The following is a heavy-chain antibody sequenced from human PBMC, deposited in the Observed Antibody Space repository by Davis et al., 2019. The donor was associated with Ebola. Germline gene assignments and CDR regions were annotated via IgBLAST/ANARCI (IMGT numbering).Heavy chain of an antibody. J-gene: IGHJ4*02. CDR1: GGSITSYY. Sequence: SETLSLTCTVSGGSITSYYWSWIRQSPGKGLEWIGYVDYTGSINYNPSLKSRVSISVDTSKNHFSLRLTSVTAADTAVYYCARGVGGDSGYWGQGTLVTVSS. CDR2: VDYTGSI. V-gene: IGHV4-59*01. CDR3: ARGVGGDSGY. D-gene: IGHD2-21*02.